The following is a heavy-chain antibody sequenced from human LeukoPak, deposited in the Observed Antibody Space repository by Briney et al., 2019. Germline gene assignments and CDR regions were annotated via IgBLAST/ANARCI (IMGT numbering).Heavy chain of an antibody. CDR1: GFTFSRYA. D-gene: IGHD6-6*01. J-gene: IGHJ4*02. CDR3: AKLGGSSRSGYYFEY. Sequence: GSLRLSCAASGFTFSRYAMSWVRPAPGKGLEWVSDISGSAGSTYYADSVKGRFTISRDNSKNTLYPQMNSLRAEDTAVYYCAKLGGSSRSGYYFEYWGQGTLVTVSS. CDR2: ISGSAGST. V-gene: IGHV3-23*01.